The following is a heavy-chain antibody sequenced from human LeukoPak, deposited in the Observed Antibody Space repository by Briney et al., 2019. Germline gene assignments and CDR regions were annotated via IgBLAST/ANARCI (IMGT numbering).Heavy chain of an antibody. CDR1: GGSISSGGYY. D-gene: IGHD3-3*01. V-gene: IGHV4-61*08. CDR3: ARHRRVVADALDI. J-gene: IGHJ3*02. Sequence: PSQTLSLTCAVSGGSISSGGYYWSWIRQPPGKGLEWIGYIYYSGSTNYNPSLKSRVTISVDTSKNQFSLKLSSVTAADTAVYYCARHRRVVADALDIWGQGTMVTVSS. CDR2: IYYSGST.